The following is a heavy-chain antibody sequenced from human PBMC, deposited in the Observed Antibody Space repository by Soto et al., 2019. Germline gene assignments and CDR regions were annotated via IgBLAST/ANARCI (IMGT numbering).Heavy chain of an antibody. V-gene: IGHV3-48*02. CDR1: GFTFSSYG. CDR2: ISSSSSTI. CDR3: ARDKSGWYGGVNDAFDI. Sequence: GGSLRLSCAASGFTFSSYGMHSVRQAPGQGLEWVSYISSSSSTIYYADSVKGRFTISRDNAKNSLYLQMNSLRDEDTAVYYCARDKSGWYGGVNDAFDIWGQGTMVTVSS. D-gene: IGHD6-19*01. J-gene: IGHJ3*02.